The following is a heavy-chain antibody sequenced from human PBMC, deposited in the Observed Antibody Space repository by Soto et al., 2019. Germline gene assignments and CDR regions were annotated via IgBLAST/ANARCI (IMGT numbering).Heavy chain of an antibody. J-gene: IGHJ5*02. CDR1: GGSFSDYF. CDR2: INHSGST. Sequence: SETLSLTCAVYGGSFSDYFWTWIRQPPGKGLEWIGEINHSGSTNFNPSLKSRVTISVDTSKNQFSLKLSSVTAADTAVYYCARVIAAAGKHNWFDPWGQGTLVTVSS. CDR3: ARVIAAAGKHNWFDP. D-gene: IGHD6-13*01. V-gene: IGHV4-34*09.